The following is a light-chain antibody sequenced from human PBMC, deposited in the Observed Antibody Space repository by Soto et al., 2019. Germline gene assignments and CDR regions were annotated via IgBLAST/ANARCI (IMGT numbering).Light chain of an antibody. V-gene: IGKV3-15*01. CDR1: QSVYSN. Sequence: EIVLTQSPATLSLSPGERATLSCRASQSVYSNLAWYQQKPGQAPSLLFSGASSRATVIPAMFSGSGCGTVFTTIISRLQSDFFAYYCHQHNQCSPRTFGQGTKVDIK. CDR2: GAS. CDR3: HQHNQCSPRT. J-gene: IGKJ1*01.